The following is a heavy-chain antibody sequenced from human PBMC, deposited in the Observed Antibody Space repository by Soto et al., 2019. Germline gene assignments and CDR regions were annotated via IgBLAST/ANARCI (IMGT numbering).Heavy chain of an antibody. D-gene: IGHD6-13*01. V-gene: IGHV3-30*18. Sequence: QVQLVESGGGVVQPGRSLRLSCAASGFTFSSYGMHWVRQAPGKGLEWVAVISYDGSNKYYADSVKGRFTISRDNSKNTLYLQMNSLRAEDTAVYYCANEAAAGLQLYFDYWGQGTLVTVSS. J-gene: IGHJ4*02. CDR3: ANEAAAGLQLYFDY. CDR2: ISYDGSNK. CDR1: GFTFSSYG.